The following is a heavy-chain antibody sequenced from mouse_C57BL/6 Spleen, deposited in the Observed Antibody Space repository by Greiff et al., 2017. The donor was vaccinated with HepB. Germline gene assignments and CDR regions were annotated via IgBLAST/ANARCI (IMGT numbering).Heavy chain of an antibody. V-gene: IGHV1-15*01. CDR2: IDPDTGGT. D-gene: IGHD2-4*01. CDR3: TRGYDYPWFAY. J-gene: IGHJ3*01. Sequence: QVQLKESGAELVRPGASVTLSCKASGYTFTDYEMHWVKQPPVHGLEWIGAIDPDTGGTAYNQKFKGKAIMTADNSSSTAYMELRSLTSEDTAVYYCTRGYDYPWFAYWGQGTLVTVSA. CDR1: GYTFTDYE.